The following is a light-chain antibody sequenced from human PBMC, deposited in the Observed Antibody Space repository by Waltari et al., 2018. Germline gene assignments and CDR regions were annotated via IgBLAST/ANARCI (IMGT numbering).Light chain of an antibody. V-gene: IGLV1-36*01. CDR3: AAWDDSLNGVV. J-gene: IGLJ2*01. CDR1: SSNIGNNP. Sequence: QSVLTQPPSVSEAPRQRVTISCSGSSSNIGNNPVNWYQPLPGKAPKLLIYYDDLRPSGVSDRFSGSKSGTSASLAISGLQSEDEADYYCAAWDDSLNGVVFGGGTKLTVL. CDR2: YDD.